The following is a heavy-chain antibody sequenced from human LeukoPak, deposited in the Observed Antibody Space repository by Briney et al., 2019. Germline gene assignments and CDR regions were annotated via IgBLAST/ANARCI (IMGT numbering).Heavy chain of an antibody. D-gene: IGHD2-2*01. J-gene: IGHJ5*02. Sequence: TPSETLSLTCAVSGYSISSGYYWGWIRQPPGKGLEWLGSIYHSGSTYYNPSLKSRVTISVDTSKNPFSLKLSSVTAADTAVYYCASLDIVVVPAAIGWFDPWGQGTLVTVSS. CDR2: IYHSGST. CDR3: ASLDIVVVPAAIGWFDP. CDR1: GYSISSGYY. V-gene: IGHV4-38-2*01.